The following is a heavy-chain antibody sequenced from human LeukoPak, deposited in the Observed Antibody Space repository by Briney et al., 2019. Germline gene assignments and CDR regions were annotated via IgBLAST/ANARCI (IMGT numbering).Heavy chain of an antibody. J-gene: IGHJ4*02. CDR2: IIPIFGTA. CDR1: GGTFSSYA. CDR3: ASPSPYYYDSSGYFY. D-gene: IGHD3-22*01. Sequence: SVKVSCKASGGTFSSYAISWVRQAPGQGLEWMGGIIPIFGTANYAQKFQGRVTITTDESTSTAYMELSSLRSEDTAVYYCASPSPYYYDSSGYFYWGQGTLVTVSS. V-gene: IGHV1-69*05.